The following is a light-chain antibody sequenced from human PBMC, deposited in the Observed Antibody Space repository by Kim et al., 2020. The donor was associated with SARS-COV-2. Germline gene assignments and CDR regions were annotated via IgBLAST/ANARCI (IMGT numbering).Light chain of an antibody. CDR2: EVS. CDR3: MQGTHWPLYS. CDR1: QSLVSSDENTY. Sequence: PSSISCRSSQSLVSSDENTYFNWFQQRPGQAPRRLIFEVSNRYSGVPDRFSGSGSGTYFTLKISRVEAEDVGVYYCMQGTHWPLYSCGQGTKLEIK. V-gene: IGKV2-30*01. J-gene: IGKJ2*03.